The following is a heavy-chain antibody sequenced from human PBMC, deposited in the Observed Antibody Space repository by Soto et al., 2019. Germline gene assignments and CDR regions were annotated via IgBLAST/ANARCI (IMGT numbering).Heavy chain of an antibody. CDR3: ARSRPYSSGYYAY. CDR1: GYSFTSYA. J-gene: IGHJ4*02. D-gene: IGHD3-22*01. CDR2: INAGNGNT. V-gene: IGHV1-3*01. Sequence: ALVKVSCKASGYSFTSYAMHWGRQATGQRLEWMGWINAGNGNTKYSQKFQGRVTITRDTSASTAYMELSSLRSEDTAVYYCARSRPYSSGYYAYWGQGTLVTVSS.